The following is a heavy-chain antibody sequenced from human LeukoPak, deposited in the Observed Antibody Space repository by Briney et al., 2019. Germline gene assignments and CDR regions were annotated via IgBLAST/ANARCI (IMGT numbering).Heavy chain of an antibody. D-gene: IGHD5-18*01. V-gene: IGHV3-30*18. CDR3: AKGAERGYSYGGDYFDY. Sequence: GGSLRLSCAASGFTFSSYGMHWVRQAPGKGLEWVAVISYDGSNKYYADSVKGRFTISRDDSKNTLYLQMNSLRAEDTAVYYCAKGAERGYSYGGDYFDYWGQGTLVTVSS. CDR2: ISYDGSNK. J-gene: IGHJ4*02. CDR1: GFTFSSYG.